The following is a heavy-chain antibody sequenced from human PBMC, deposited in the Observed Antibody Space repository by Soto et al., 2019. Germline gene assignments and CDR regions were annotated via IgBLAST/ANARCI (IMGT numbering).Heavy chain of an antibody. Sequence: EVQLVESGGGLVKPGGSLRLSCAASGFTFSSYSMNWVRKAPGKGLEWVSSISSSSSYIYYADSVKGRFTISRDNAKNSLDLQMNSLRAEDTAVYYCARVGYSNPARRDAFYIWGEGTMVTVSS. V-gene: IGHV3-21*01. J-gene: IGHJ3*02. CDR1: GFTFSSYS. CDR3: ARVGYSNPARRDAFYI. CDR2: ISSSSSYI. D-gene: IGHD4-4*01.